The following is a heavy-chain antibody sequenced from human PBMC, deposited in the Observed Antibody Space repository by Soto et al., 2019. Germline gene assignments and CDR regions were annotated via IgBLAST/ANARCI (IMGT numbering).Heavy chain of an antibody. CDR1: GDSISSGDYY. CDR2: IHNTGRA. CDR3: ARAWAGGTSRADY. V-gene: IGHV4-30-4*01. J-gene: IGHJ4*02. Sequence: QVQLQESGPGLVKPSQTLSLTCTVSGDSISSGDYYWSWLRQTPGRGLQWIGFIHNTGRAYYNPSLQSPLTISVDTSKHQFSLSLSSLAAADTAMYYCARAWAGGTSRADYWGQGTLVTVSS. D-gene: IGHD7-27*01.